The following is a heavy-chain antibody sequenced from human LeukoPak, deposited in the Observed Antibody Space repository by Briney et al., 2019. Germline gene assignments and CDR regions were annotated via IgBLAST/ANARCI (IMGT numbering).Heavy chain of an antibody. Sequence: SETLSLTCDVSGGSITQTNYWTWVRQPPGEGLEWIGEVHLSGRTHYDPSLESRVTMSVDMSENHISLRLTSVTAADTAVYYCAREGGPYRPLDYSGQGTLVTVSS. CDR3: AREGGPYRPLDY. V-gene: IGHV4-4*02. CDR2: VHLSGRT. CDR1: GGSITQTNY. J-gene: IGHJ4*02.